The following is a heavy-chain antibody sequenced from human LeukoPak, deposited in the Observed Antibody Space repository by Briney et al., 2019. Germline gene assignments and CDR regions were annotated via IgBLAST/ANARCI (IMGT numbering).Heavy chain of an antibody. Sequence: GASVKVSCKASGGTFSSYAISWVRQAPGQGLEWMGGIIPIFGTANYAQKFQGRVTITADESTSTAYMELSSLRSEDTAVYYCARGSSNIPARNNYFDPWGQGTLVTVSS. CDR3: ARGSSNIPARNNYFDP. V-gene: IGHV1-69*13. J-gene: IGHJ5*02. D-gene: IGHD6-6*01. CDR2: IIPIFGTA. CDR1: GGTFSSYA.